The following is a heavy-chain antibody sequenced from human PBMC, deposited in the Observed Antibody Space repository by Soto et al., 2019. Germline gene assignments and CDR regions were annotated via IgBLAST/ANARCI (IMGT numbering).Heavy chain of an antibody. CDR2: ISYLGGHE. CDR1: GFTFSSYA. D-gene: IGHD5-12*01. J-gene: IGHJ3*01. V-gene: IGHV3-33*05. CDR3: ARGPYDNDAFDV. Sequence: QEQLVESGGGVVQPGGSLRLSCPASGFTFSSYAMHWVRQAPGEGLQWVASISYLGGHERYSDSVKGRFAISRDTSKNTLYLQMDSLRVGDTAVFYCARGPYDNDAFDVWGQGTMVTVSS.